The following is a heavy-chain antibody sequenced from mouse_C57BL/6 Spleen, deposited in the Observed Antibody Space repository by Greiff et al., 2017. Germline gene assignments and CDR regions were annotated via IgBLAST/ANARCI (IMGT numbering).Heavy chain of an antibody. Sequence: QVQLQQPGAELMKPGASVKLSCKATGYTFTGYWIEWVKQRPGHGLEWIGEIYPGSGGTNYNEKFKGKATFTADTSSNTAYMQLSSLTTEDSAIYFCARGANWESGNYWGQGTSLTVSS. CDR1: GYTFTGYW. J-gene: IGHJ2*02. CDR3: ARGANWESGNY. D-gene: IGHD4-1*01. CDR2: IYPGSGGT. V-gene: IGHV1-9*01.